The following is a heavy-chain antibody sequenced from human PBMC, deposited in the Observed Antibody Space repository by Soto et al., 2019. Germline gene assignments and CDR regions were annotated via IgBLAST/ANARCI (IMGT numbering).Heavy chain of an antibody. Sequence: SETLSLTCTVSSGSISVTDVFWGWVRQPPGKGLEWIGNVDYSGTAYFSPSLATRVTFHVDTSKNQFSLTLYSVTAADTAVYYCARLTGRHLDYWGQGILVTVSS. CDR1: SGSISVTDVF. CDR2: VDYSGTA. V-gene: IGHV4-39*01. J-gene: IGHJ4*02. CDR3: ARLTGRHLDY.